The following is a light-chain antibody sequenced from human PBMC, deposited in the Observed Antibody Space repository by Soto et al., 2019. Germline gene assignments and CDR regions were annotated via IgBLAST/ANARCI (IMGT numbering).Light chain of an antibody. CDR1: QDISKD. Sequence: AIQMTQSPPSLSASVGDRVIITCRASQDISKDLGWYQQKPGKAPKFLIYSATSTQSGVPSTFSGSGFGTDFTLTISSLQPVDFATYYCLQDHDYPRTFGQGTKVEF. CDR2: SAT. CDR3: LQDHDYPRT. V-gene: IGKV1-6*01. J-gene: IGKJ1*01.